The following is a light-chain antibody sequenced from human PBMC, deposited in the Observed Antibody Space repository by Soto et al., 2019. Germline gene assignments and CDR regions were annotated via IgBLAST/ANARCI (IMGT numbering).Light chain of an antibody. CDR3: QQYNNWPPWT. V-gene: IGKV3-15*01. CDR1: QSISNY. Sequence: EIEMTQSPASLSVSPGDRATISCRASQSISNYLAWYQQKPGKAPRLLIYGASTRENGVPARFSGSGSGTECFPTTSSLQPEDYVVYYYQQYNNWPPWTFGQGTKVEIK. CDR2: GAS. J-gene: IGKJ1*01.